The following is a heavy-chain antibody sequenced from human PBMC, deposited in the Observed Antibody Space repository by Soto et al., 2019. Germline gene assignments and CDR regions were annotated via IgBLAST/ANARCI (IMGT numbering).Heavy chain of an antibody. Sequence: ASVKVSCKASGYSFTDYHIHWVRQAPGQGLEWLGRINPKSGGTSTSQKFQGWVTMTTDTSISTAAMELTRLPSDDTAISYCARGDSTDCSNGVCSFFYNHDMDVWGQGTTVTVSS. J-gene: IGHJ6*02. CDR3: ARGDSTDCSNGVCSFFYNHDMDV. D-gene: IGHD2-8*01. CDR2: INPKSGGT. V-gene: IGHV1-2*04. CDR1: GYSFTDYH.